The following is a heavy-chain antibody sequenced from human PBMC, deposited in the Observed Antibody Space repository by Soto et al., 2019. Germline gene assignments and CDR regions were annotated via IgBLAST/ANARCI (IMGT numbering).Heavy chain of an antibody. CDR3: ARDAGYSYGPFDY. CDR1: GFTFSSYS. CDR2: ISSSSSTI. J-gene: IGHJ4*02. D-gene: IGHD5-18*01. Sequence: EVQLVESGGGLVQPGGSLRLSCAASGFTFSSYSMNWVRQAPGKGLEWVSYISSSSSTIYYADSVKGRFTISRDNAKNTMYLQMNSLRDEVTAVYYCARDAGYSYGPFDYWGQGTLVTVSS. V-gene: IGHV3-48*02.